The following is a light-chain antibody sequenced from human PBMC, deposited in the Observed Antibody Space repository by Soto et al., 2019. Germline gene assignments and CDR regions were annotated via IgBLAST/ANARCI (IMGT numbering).Light chain of an antibody. CDR2: AAS. J-gene: IGKJ5*01. CDR1: QGISSW. CDR3: QQANSFPIT. Sequence: IQMTQSTSSVSASVVDRVTITCRASQGISSWLAWYQKKKGKAPNLXIYAASSLQSGVPSRFSGSEYGTDFNLTISSLQTEDCAIYFCQQANSFPITFGQGTRLEIK. V-gene: IGKV1-12*01.